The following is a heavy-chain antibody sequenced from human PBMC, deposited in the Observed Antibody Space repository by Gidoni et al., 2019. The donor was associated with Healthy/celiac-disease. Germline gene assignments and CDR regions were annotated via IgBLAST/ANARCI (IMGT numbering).Heavy chain of an antibody. CDR2: IYYSGST. Sequence: QVQLQESGPGLVKPSQTLSLTCTVSGGSISSGGYYWSWIRQHPGKGLEWIGYIYYSGSTYYNPSLKSRVTISVDTSKNQFSLKLSSVTAADTAVYYCARSSGGGSPRLGNWFDPWGQGTLVTVSS. V-gene: IGHV4-31*03. J-gene: IGHJ5*02. D-gene: IGHD2-15*01. CDR3: ARSSGGGSPRLGNWFDP. CDR1: GGSISSGGYY.